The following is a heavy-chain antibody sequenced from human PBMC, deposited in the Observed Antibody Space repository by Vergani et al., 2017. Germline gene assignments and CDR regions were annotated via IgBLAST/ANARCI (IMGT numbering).Heavy chain of an antibody. CDR2: ISSSSSYI. Sequence: EVQLVESGGGLVKPGGSLRLSCAASGFTFSSYSMNWVRQAPGKGLEWVSSISSSSSYIYYADSVKGRFTISRDNAKNSLYLQMNSLRAEDTAVYYCARGRLVAFPFDYWGQGTLVTVSS. J-gene: IGHJ4*02. CDR1: GFTFSSYS. D-gene: IGHD2-21*01. CDR3: ARGRLVAFPFDY. V-gene: IGHV3-21*01.